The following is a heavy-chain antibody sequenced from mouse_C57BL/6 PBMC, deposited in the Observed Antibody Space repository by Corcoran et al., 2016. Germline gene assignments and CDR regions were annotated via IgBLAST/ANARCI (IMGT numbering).Heavy chain of an antibody. V-gene: IGHV9-3*01. CDR1: GYTFPTYG. Sequence: QNQLVQSGPELKKPGETVKISCQASGYTFPTYGMSWVKQAAGKGLKEMGWINTYSGVQTYADDFKGRVAFSLENSASTAYLQINNLKNEDTATYFCERVYYDYDGVFDYWGQGTTLTVAS. CDR3: ERVYYDYDGVFDY. CDR2: INTYSGVQ. J-gene: IGHJ2*01. D-gene: IGHD2-4*01.